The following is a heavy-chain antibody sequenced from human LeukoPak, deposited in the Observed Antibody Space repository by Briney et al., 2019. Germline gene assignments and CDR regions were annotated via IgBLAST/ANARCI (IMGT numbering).Heavy chain of an antibody. CDR2: IYWNDDK. Sequence: SGPTLVKPTQTLTLTCTFSGFSLSTSGVGVGWIRQPPGKALEWLALIYWNDDKRYSPSLKSRLTITKDTSKNQVVLTMTNMDPVDTATYYCARLRITMVRGVNLFDYWGQGTLVTVSS. V-gene: IGHV2-5*01. D-gene: IGHD3-10*01. CDR1: GFSLSTSGVG. CDR3: ARLRITMVRGVNLFDY. J-gene: IGHJ4*02.